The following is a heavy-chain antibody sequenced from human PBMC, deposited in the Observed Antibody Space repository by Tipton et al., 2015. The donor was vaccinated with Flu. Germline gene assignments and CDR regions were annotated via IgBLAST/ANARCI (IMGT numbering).Heavy chain of an antibody. CDR3: ARGIVVVPAEYYYYMDV. Sequence: QLVQSGAEVKKPGSSVKVSCKASGGTFSSYAISWVRQAPGQGLEWMGGIIPIFGTANYAQKFQGRVTITADESTSTAYMGLSSLRSEDTAVYYCARGIVVVPAEYYYYMDVWGKGTTVTVSS. J-gene: IGHJ6*03. D-gene: IGHD2-2*01. V-gene: IGHV1-69*01. CDR1: GGTFSSYA. CDR2: IIPIFGTA.